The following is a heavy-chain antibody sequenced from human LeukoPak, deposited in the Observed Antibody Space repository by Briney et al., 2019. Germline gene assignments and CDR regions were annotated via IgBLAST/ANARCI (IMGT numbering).Heavy chain of an antibody. CDR1: GFTFSSYG. D-gene: IGHD1-26*01. J-gene: IGHJ3*02. V-gene: IGHV3-33*01. CDR2: IWYDGSDK. Sequence: GGSLRLSCEASGFTFSSYGMHWVRQAPGKGLEWVAVIWYDGSDKYYADSVKGRFSISRDNSKNTLYLQMNSLRAEDTAVYYCARGGDIVGATRSAFDIWGQGTMVTVSS. CDR3: ARGGDIVGATRSAFDI.